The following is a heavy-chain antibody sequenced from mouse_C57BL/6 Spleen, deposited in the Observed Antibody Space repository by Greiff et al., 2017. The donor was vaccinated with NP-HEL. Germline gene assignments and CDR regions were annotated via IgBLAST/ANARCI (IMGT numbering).Heavy chain of an antibody. CDR1: GYTFTSYW. CDR3: AREDSNLDY. J-gene: IGHJ2*01. CDR2: IHPNSGST. V-gene: IGHV1-64*01. Sequence: VQLQQPGAELVKPGASVKLSCKASGYTFTSYWMHWVKQRPGQGLEWIGMIHPNSGSTNSNEKFKSKATLTVDKSSSTAYMQLSSLTSEDSAVYYCAREDSNLDYWGQGTTLTVSS. D-gene: IGHD2-5*01.